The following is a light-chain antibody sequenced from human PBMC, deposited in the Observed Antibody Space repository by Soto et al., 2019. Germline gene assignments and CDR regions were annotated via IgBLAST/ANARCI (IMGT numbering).Light chain of an antibody. CDR2: GAS. V-gene: IGKV1-16*02. CDR1: QDINKY. J-gene: IGKJ4*01. CDR3: QQYNSFPLT. Sequence: DLQMTQSPSSLSASVGDRVTITCRASQDINKYLAWFQQKPGKAPKSLIYGASNLQGGVPSKFRGSGSGTYFTLTINSLQPEDFATYYCQQYNSFPLTFGGGTRVELK.